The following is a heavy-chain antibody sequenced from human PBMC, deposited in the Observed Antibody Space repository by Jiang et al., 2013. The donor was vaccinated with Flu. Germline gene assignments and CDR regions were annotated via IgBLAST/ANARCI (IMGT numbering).Heavy chain of an antibody. J-gene: IGHJ3*02. CDR3: ARPLDPSTDDAFDI. CDR1: GGSISSYY. V-gene: IGHV4-59*08. D-gene: IGHD6-6*01. Sequence: ETLSLTCTVSGGSISSYYWSWIRQPQGRDWSGLGISIYSGSTNYNPSLKSRVTISVDTSKNQFSLKLSSVTAADTAVYYCARPLDPSTDDAFDIWGQGTMVTVSS. CDR2: SIYSGST.